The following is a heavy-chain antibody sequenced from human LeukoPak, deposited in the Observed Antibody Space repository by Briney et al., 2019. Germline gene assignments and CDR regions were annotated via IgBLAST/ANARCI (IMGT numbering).Heavy chain of an antibody. CDR2: IRYDGSNK. V-gene: IGHV3-30*02. J-gene: IGHJ4*01. Sequence: PGGSLRLSCAASGFIFSIHGMHWVRQAPGKGLEWVAFIRYDGSNKYYADSVKGRFTISRDNSKNTLYLQMNSLRAEDTAVYYCAKGYDFWSGYSDYWGQGTLVTVSS. CDR1: GFIFSIHG. CDR3: AKGYDFWSGYSDY. D-gene: IGHD3-3*01.